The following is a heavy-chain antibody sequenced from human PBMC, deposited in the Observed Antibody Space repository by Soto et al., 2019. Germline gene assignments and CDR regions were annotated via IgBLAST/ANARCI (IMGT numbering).Heavy chain of an antibody. V-gene: IGHV4-39*01. Sequence: PSETLSLTCTVSGGSISSSSCYWGWIRQPPGKGLEWIGNIYYSGSTYYNPSLKSRVTISVDTSKNQFSLKLSSVTAADTAVYYCAGGYYYDSSGYYAYFDYWGQGTLVTVSS. J-gene: IGHJ4*02. CDR2: IYYSGST. D-gene: IGHD3-22*01. CDR1: GGSISSSSCY. CDR3: AGGYYYDSSGYYAYFDY.